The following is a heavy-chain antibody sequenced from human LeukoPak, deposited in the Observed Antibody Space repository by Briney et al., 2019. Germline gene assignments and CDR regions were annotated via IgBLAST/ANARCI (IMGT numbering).Heavy chain of an antibody. J-gene: IGHJ3*02. D-gene: IGHD4-17*01. V-gene: IGHV4-59*11. Sequence: SETLSLTCTVSGDSFSSHYWTWIRQPPGKGLEWNGYISYIGSTNYSPSLKSRVTISIDTSKNQFSLKLTSVTAADTAVYYCARDLVTVTKGFDIWGQGTMVSVSS. CDR3: ARDLVTVTKGFDI. CDR2: ISYIGST. CDR1: GDSFSSHY.